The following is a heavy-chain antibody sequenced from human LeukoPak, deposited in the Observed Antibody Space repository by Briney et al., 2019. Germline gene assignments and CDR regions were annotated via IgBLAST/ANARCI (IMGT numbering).Heavy chain of an antibody. Sequence: LETLSLTCAVSGGSISSSNWWSWVRQPPGKGLEWIGEIYRSGSTNYNPSLKSRVTISVDTSKNQFSLKLSSVTAADTAVYYCARGLLWATFDYWGQGTLVTVSS. D-gene: IGHD2-21*01. V-gene: IGHV4-4*02. CDR2: IYRSGST. CDR3: ARGLLWATFDY. CDR1: GGSISSSNW. J-gene: IGHJ4*02.